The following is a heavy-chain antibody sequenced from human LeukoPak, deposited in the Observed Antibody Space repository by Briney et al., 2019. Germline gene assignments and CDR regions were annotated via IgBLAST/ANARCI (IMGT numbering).Heavy chain of an antibody. D-gene: IGHD6-13*01. CDR3: VKETIAAAGTFDY. CDR1: GFTFSSYA. V-gene: IGHV3-64D*06. J-gene: IGHJ4*02. Sequence: GGSLRLSCSASGFTFSSYAMHWVRQAPGKGLEYVSAISSNGGSTYCADSVKGRFTISRDNSKNTLYLQMSSLRAEDTAVYYCVKETIAAAGTFDYWGQGTLVTVSS. CDR2: ISSNGGST.